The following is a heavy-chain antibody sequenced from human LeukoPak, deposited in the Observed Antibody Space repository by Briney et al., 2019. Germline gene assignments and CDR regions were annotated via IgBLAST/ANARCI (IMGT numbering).Heavy chain of an antibody. CDR2: INPSGGST. D-gene: IGHD6-19*01. V-gene: IGHV1-46*01. CDR3: ARDLLSVSGRGFDY. J-gene: IGHJ4*02. Sequence: ASVNVSCKASGYTFTSYYMHWVRQAPGQGLEWMGIINPSGGSTSYAQKFQGRVTMPRDTSTSTVYMELSSLQSEDTGVYYCARDLLSVSGRGFDYWGQGTLVSVST. CDR1: GYTFTSYY.